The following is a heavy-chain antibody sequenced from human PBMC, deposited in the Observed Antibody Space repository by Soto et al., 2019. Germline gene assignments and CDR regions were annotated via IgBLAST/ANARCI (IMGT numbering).Heavy chain of an antibody. CDR2: IYYSGST. CDR1: GGSISSGGYY. D-gene: IGHD6-13*01. J-gene: IGHJ4*02. V-gene: IGHV4-31*03. Sequence: QVQLQESGPGLVKPSQTLSLTCTVSGGSISSGGYYWSWIRQHPGKGLEWIGYIYYSGSTYYNPSLKSRVTISVDTSKNQFSLKLRSVTAADTAVYYCARDHPGYSSSWSDRYFDYWGQGTLVTVSS. CDR3: ARDHPGYSSSWSDRYFDY.